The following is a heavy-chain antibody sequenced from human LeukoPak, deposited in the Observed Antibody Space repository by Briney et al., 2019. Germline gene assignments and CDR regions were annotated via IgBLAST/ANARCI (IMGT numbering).Heavy chain of an antibody. Sequence: PGGFLRLSCAASGFTFSDYYMSWIRQAPGKGLEWVSYISSSGSTIYYADSVKGRFTISRDNSKNTLYLQMNSLRAEDTAVYYCARGVRFLEWLLLNWFDPWGQGTLVTVSS. D-gene: IGHD3-3*01. CDR3: ARGVRFLEWLLLNWFDP. J-gene: IGHJ5*02. CDR1: GFTFSDYY. CDR2: ISSSGSTI. V-gene: IGHV3-11*04.